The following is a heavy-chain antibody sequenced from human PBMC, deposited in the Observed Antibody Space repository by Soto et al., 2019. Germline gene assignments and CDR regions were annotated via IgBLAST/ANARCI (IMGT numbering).Heavy chain of an antibody. D-gene: IGHD3-10*01. CDR1: GYTFTSYY. CDR2: INPSGGST. Sequence: ASVKVSCKASGYTFTSYYMHWVRQAPGQGLEWMGIINPSGGSTSYAQKFQGRVTMTRDTSTSTVYMELSSLRSEDTAVYYCARWRGTMVRGVTDGMDVWGQGTTVTVSS. CDR3: ARWRGTMVRGVTDGMDV. J-gene: IGHJ6*02. V-gene: IGHV1-46*03.